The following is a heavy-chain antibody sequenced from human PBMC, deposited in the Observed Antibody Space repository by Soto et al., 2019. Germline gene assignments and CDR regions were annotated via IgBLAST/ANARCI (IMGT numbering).Heavy chain of an antibody. D-gene: IGHD3-10*01. V-gene: IGHV4-31*03. CDR2: IYYSGST. Sequence: QVKLQESGPGLVKPSQTLSLTCTVSGGSISSGGYYWSWIRQHPGKGLEWIGYIYYSGSTYYNPSLKRRVTISVDTSKNQFSLKVSCVTAADTAVYYCAREGRGYYYGSGSYSHFDYWGQGTLVTVSS. CDR3: AREGRGYYYGSGSYSHFDY. CDR1: GGSISSGGYY. J-gene: IGHJ4*02.